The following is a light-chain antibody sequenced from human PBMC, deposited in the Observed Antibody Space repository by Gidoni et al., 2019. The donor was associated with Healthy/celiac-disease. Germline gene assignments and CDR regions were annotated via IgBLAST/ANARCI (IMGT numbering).Light chain of an antibody. Sequence: DIVMTQSPLSLPVTPGEPASISCRSSQSLLHSNGYNYLDWYLQKPGQSPQLLIYLGSNRASGVPDRFSGSGSGTDFTLKISRVEAEDVGVYYCMQALQTPTFGGXTKVEIK. J-gene: IGKJ4*01. V-gene: IGKV2-28*01. CDR2: LGS. CDR1: QSLLHSNGYNY. CDR3: MQALQTPT.